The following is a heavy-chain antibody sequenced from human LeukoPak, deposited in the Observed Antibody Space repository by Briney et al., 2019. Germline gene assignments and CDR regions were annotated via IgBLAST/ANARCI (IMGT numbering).Heavy chain of an antibody. Sequence: SETLSLTCAVYGGSFSGYYWSWIRQPPGKGLEWIGEINHSGSTNYNPSLKSRVTISVDTSKNQFSLKLSSVTAADTAVYYCARGIRYYYDSSGYNWFDPWGQGTLVTVPS. J-gene: IGHJ5*02. CDR3: ARGIRYYYDSSGYNWFDP. CDR1: GGSFSGYY. V-gene: IGHV4-34*01. D-gene: IGHD3-22*01. CDR2: INHSGST.